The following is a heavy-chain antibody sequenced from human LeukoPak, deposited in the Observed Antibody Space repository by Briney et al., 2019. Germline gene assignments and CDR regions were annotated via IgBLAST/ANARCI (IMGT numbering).Heavy chain of an antibody. D-gene: IGHD1-26*01. CDR2: IYYSGST. CDR1: GGSFSGYF. V-gene: IGHV4-34*01. Sequence: PSETLSLTCAVYGGSFSGYFWSWIRQPPGKGLEWIGSIYYSGSTYYNPSLKSRVTISVDTSKNQFSLKLSSVTAADTAAYYCARTDSGSYYWFDPWGQGTLVTVSS. J-gene: IGHJ5*02. CDR3: ARTDSGSYYWFDP.